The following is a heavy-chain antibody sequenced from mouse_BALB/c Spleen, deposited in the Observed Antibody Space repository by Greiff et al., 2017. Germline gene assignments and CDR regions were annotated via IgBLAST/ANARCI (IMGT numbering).Heavy chain of an antibody. CDR1: GFTFSNYW. V-gene: IGHV6-6*02. J-gene: IGHJ3*01. CDR2: IRLKSNNYAT. CDR3: TLPGAGD. Sequence: EVKLMESGGGLVQPGGSMKLSCAASGFTFSNYWMNWVRQSPEKGLEWVAEIRLKSNNYATHYAESVKGRFTISSDDSKSSVYLQMNNLRAEDTGIYYCTLPGAGDWGQGTLVTVSA.